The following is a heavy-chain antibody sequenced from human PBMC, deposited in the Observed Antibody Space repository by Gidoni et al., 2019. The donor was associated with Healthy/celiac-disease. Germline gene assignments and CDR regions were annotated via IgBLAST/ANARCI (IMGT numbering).Heavy chain of an antibody. CDR2: ISYDGSNK. Sequence: QVQLVESGGGVVQPGRSLRLSCAASGFTFSSYGMPWVRQAPGKGLEWVAVISYDGSNKYYADSVKGRFTISRDNSKNTLYLQMNSLRAEDTAVYYCAKEMSRSEWLLWKSDYYYGMDVWGQGTTVTVSS. V-gene: IGHV3-30*18. J-gene: IGHJ6*02. D-gene: IGHD3-3*01. CDR3: AKEMSRSEWLLWKSDYYYGMDV. CDR1: GFTFSSYG.